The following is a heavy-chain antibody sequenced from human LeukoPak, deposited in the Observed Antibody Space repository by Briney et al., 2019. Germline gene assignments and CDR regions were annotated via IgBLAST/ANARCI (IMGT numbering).Heavy chain of an antibody. V-gene: IGHV3-21*01. D-gene: IGHD2-21*01. CDR2: ISSSSSYI. Sequence: PGGSLRLSCAATGFTFSRYSMNWVSQAPGQGLEWVSSISSSSSYIYYADSVKGRFTISRDTSKNSLSLQLNSVTAADTAVYYCAKHCGDYGMDVWGQGTTVTVSS. CDR3: AKHCGDYGMDV. CDR1: GFTFSRYS. J-gene: IGHJ6*02.